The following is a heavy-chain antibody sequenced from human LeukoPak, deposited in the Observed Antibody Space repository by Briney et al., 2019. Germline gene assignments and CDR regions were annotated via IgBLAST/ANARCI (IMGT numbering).Heavy chain of an antibody. CDR1: GFTFSGFI. CDR2: VTSKTNSYAT. J-gene: IGHJ3*02. CDR3: AAGITLVRGGTFDI. V-gene: IGHV3-73*01. Sequence: GGSLRLSCAASGFTFSGFIIHWVRQAPGKGLEWIGRVTSKTNSYATAYAASGKGRFTVSRDDSKKTAYLQMNSLKTEDTAVYYCAAGITLVRGGTFDIWGQGTMVIVSS. D-gene: IGHD3-10*01.